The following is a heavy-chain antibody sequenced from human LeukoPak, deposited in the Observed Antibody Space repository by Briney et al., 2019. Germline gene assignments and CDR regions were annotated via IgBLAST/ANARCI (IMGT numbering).Heavy chain of an antibody. CDR3: ARVVEYYDYVWGSYRTDLLDY. CDR1: GFTFSSYS. V-gene: IGHV3-21*01. CDR2: ISSSSSYI. Sequence: PGGSLRLACAASGFTFSSYSMNWVRQAPGKGLEWVSSISSSSSYIYYADSVKGRFTISRDNAKNSLYLQMNSLRAEDTAVYYCARVVEYYDYVWGSYRTDLLDYWGQGTLVTVSS. J-gene: IGHJ4*02. D-gene: IGHD3-16*02.